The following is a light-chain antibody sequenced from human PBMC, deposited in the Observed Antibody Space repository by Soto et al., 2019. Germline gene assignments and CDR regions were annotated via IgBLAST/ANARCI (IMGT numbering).Light chain of an antibody. J-gene: IGKJ5*01. CDR3: QHRSNWPIT. CDR1: RSISSY. V-gene: IGKV3-11*01. Sequence: VLTQSPATLSLSPGDSATLSCRASRSISSYLAWYQQKPGQAPSLLIYDASNRPTDISARFSGSGSRTDFTLTISRLEPEDFAVYCCQHRSNWPITFGQGTRLE. CDR2: DAS.